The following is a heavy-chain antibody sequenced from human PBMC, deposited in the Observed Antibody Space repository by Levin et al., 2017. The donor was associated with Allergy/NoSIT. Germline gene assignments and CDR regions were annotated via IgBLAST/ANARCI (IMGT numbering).Heavy chain of an antibody. CDR2: IRSKAYGGTT. D-gene: IGHD3-10*01. CDR3: TRGYMVRGVISGY. V-gene: IGHV3-49*03. J-gene: IGHJ4*02. CDR1: GFTFGDYA. Sequence: GGSLRLSCTASGFTFGDYAMSWFRQAPGKGLEWVGFIRSKAYGGTTEYAASVKGRFTISRDDSKSIAYLQMNSLKTEDTAVYYCTRGYMVRGVISGYWGQGTLVTVSS.